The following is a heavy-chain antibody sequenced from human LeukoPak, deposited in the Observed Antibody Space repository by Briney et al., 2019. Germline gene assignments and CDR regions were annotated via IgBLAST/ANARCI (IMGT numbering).Heavy chain of an antibody. V-gene: IGHV3-23*01. CDR1: GFTFSSQS. J-gene: IGHJ4*02. D-gene: IGHD3/OR15-3a*01. Sequence: PGGSLRLSCAAFGFTFSSQSMTWVRQAPGKGLEWVSGISGSGDNTYYGDSVKGRFTISRDNSKSTMYLQMNSLRVEDTAVYYCVKWTGYGMNWGQGTLVTVSS. CDR2: ISGSGDNT. CDR3: VKWTGYGMN.